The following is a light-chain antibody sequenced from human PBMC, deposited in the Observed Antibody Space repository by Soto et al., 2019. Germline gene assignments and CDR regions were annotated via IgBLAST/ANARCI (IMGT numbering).Light chain of an antibody. CDR2: DAS. V-gene: IGKV3-11*01. J-gene: IGKJ3*01. CDR1: QSVSSY. CDR3: QQRYNWPLA. Sequence: EIVLTQSPATLSLSPGERATLSCRASQSVSSYLAWYQQKPGQAPRLLIYDASNRATGIPARFSGSGSGTDITLTIIRLEPEDFAVYYCQQRYNWPLAFGPGTKVDIK.